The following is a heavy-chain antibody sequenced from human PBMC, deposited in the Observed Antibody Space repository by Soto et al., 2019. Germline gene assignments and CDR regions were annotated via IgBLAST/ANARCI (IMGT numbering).Heavy chain of an antibody. D-gene: IGHD5-12*01. V-gene: IGHV1-18*01. Sequence: ASVKVSCKASGYTFTNSGIIWVRQAPGQGLEWMGWTSTYNGDTNYAQTFQGRVTMTTDTSTSTVHMEVRSLRSDDTAVYYCAREGVAPYYYYGMDVWGQGTPVTVS. CDR2: TSTYNGDT. CDR1: GYTFTNSG. J-gene: IGHJ6*02. CDR3: AREGVAPYYYYGMDV.